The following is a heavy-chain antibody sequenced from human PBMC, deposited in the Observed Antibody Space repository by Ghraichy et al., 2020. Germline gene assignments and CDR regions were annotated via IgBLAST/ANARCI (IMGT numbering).Heavy chain of an antibody. V-gene: IGHV4-31*03. D-gene: IGHD4-23*01. CDR1: GGSISSGGYY. CDR2: MYDSGST. CDR3: ATSVAGRGDAFDI. Sequence: LSLTCTVSGGSISSGGYYWSWIRQHPGKVLEWIGYMYDSGSTYYKPALKSRINISVDTSKNQFSLKLSSVTAADTAVYYCATSVAGRGDAFDIWGQGTMVTVSS. J-gene: IGHJ3*02.